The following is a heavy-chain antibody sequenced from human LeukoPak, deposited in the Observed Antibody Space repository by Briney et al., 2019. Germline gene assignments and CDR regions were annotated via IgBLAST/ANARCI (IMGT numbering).Heavy chain of an antibody. CDR3: ARGGTPGFYDYVWGSYRYTKAYYFDY. D-gene: IGHD3-16*02. CDR1: GGSISIYY. CDR2: VYNSENT. Sequence: SEILSLTCTVSGGSISIYYWSWIRQPPGKGLEWIGYVYNSENTNYNPSLKSRATISADTSKNQFSLKLNSVTAADTAVYYCARGGTPGFYDYVWGSYRYTKAYYFDYWGQGTLVTVSS. V-gene: IGHV4-59*01. J-gene: IGHJ4*02.